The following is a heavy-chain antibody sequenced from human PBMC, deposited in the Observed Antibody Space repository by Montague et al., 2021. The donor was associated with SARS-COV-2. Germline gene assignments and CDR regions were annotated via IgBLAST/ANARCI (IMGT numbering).Heavy chain of an antibody. CDR1: GGSISSSSDY. CDR3: ATEDAGGWYFDL. Sequence: SETLSLTCTVSGGSISSSSDYWGWIRQPPGKGPEWIGSIYYSGTTFYNPSLRSRVTMSVDTSKNQFSLRLSSVTAADTAVFYCATEDAGGWYFDLWGRGTLVTVSS. CDR2: IYYSGTT. D-gene: IGHD1-1*01. V-gene: IGHV4-39*02. J-gene: IGHJ2*01.